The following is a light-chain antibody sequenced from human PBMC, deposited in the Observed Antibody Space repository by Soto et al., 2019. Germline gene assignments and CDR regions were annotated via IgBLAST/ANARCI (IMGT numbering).Light chain of an antibody. J-gene: IGKJ5*01. Sequence: DIQLTQSPSILSPSIGESVTITCRASQVIGTSLAWYQVKPGKAPKLLIYAASTLESGVPSRFSATVSGTEFSLTITSLQPEDFATYYCQQLFDSPITFGQGTRLEIK. CDR2: AAS. V-gene: IGKV1-9*01. CDR1: QVIGTS. CDR3: QQLFDSPIT.